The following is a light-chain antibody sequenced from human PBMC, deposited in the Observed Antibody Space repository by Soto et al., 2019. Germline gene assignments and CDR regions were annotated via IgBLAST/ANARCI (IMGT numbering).Light chain of an antibody. CDR1: QSISSW. Sequence: DLQMTPSPSTLVASVGDRVPITCRASQSISSWFAWYQQKPGKAPKLLIYKASSLESGVPSRLSGSGSGTSFTLTISSPHPDDFATYYCQQYNSYWTFGQGTKVDIK. CDR3: QQYNSYWT. CDR2: KAS. J-gene: IGKJ1*01. V-gene: IGKV1-5*03.